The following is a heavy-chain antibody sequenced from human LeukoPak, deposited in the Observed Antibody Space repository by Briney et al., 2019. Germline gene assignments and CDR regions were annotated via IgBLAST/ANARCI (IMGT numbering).Heavy chain of an antibody. CDR1: GFTFSSYA. D-gene: IGHD3-22*01. J-gene: IGHJ4*02. V-gene: IGHV3-23*01. Sequence: GGSLRLSCAASGFTFSSYAMSWVRQAPGKGLEWVSAISGSGGSTYYADSVKGRFTISRDNSKNSLYLQMNSLRAEDTAVYYCARDISYYYDSSGYWQLDYWGQGTLVTVSS. CDR3: ARDISYYYDSSGYWQLDY. CDR2: ISGSGGST.